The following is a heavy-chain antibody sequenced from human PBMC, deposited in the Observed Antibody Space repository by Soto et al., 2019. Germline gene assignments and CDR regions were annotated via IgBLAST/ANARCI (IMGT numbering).Heavy chain of an antibody. J-gene: IGHJ4*02. CDR3: ARFGVGILTGYRRNYFDY. CDR2: INHSGST. Sequence: SETLSLTCAVYVGAFSGYYWSWIRQPPGKGLEWIGEINHSGSTNYNPSLKSRVTISVDTSKNQFSLKLSSVTAADTAVYYCARFGVGILTGYRRNYFDYWGQGTLVTVSS. CDR1: VGAFSGYY. D-gene: IGHD3-9*01. V-gene: IGHV4-34*01.